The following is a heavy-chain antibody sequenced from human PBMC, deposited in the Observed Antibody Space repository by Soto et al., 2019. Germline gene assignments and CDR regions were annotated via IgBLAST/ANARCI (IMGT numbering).Heavy chain of an antibody. CDR3: AKDQGPYYGDYAGLAFDI. D-gene: IGHD4-17*01. CDR1: GFTFSSYA. Sequence: PGGSLRLSCAASGFTFSSYAMSWVRQAPEKGLEWVSAISGSGAGTYYADSVKGRFTISRDNSKNTLYLQMNSLRAEDTAVYYCAKDQGPYYGDYAGLAFDIWGQGTMVTVSS. V-gene: IGHV3-23*01. J-gene: IGHJ3*02. CDR2: ISGSGAGT.